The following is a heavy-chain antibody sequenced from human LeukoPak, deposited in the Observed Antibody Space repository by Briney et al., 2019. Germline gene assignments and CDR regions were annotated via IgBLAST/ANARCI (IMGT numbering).Heavy chain of an antibody. J-gene: IGHJ4*02. V-gene: IGHV3-48*03. CDR2: ITSSGSTI. CDR1: GFTFSSYE. Sequence: GGSLRLSCAASGFTFSSYEMNWVRQAPGKGLEWVSYITSSGSTIYYADSVKGRFTISRDNAKNSLYLQMNSLRAEDTAVYYCARGWGGYNDFDYWGQGTLVTVSS. CDR3: ARGWGGYNDFDY. D-gene: IGHD5-24*01.